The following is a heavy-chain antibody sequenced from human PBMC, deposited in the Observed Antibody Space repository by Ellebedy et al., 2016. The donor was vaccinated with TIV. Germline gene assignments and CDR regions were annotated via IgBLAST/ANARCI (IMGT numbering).Heavy chain of an antibody. J-gene: IGHJ4*02. CDR1: GGSFSTYY. V-gene: IGHV4-34*01. CDR3: ARESGVGCSGTTCHTKLDY. CDR2: INHSGSA. Sequence: SETLSLXCAVYGGSFSTYYWNWIRQPPGKGLEWIGEINHSGSANYNPSLKSRVTISVDTSKTQFSLRLRSVTAADTAMYYCARESGVGCSGTTCHTKLDYWGQGTLVTVSS. D-gene: IGHD2-2*02.